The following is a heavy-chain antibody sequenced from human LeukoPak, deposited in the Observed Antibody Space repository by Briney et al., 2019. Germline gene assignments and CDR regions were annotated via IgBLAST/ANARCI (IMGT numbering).Heavy chain of an antibody. CDR1: GFSLSTSGVG. D-gene: IGHD2-15*01. V-gene: IGHV2-5*02. J-gene: IGHJ4*02. CDR2: IYWDDDK. CDR3: AHSPYCSGGSCYSFYGDYFDY. Sequence: SGPTLLKPTPTLTLTFTFSGFSLSTSGVGVGWIRQPPGKALEWLALIYWDDDKRYSPSLKSRLTITKDTSKNQVVLTMTNMDPVDTATYYCAHSPYCSGGSCYSFYGDYFDYWGQGTLVTVSS.